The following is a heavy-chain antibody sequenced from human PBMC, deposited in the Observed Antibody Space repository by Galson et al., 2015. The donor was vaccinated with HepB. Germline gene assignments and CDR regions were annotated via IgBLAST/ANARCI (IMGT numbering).Heavy chain of an antibody. J-gene: IGHJ4*02. D-gene: IGHD6-19*01. CDR2: ISSSSSTI. V-gene: IGHV3-48*04. Sequence: TLRLSCAASGFTFSSYSMNWVRQAPGKGLEWVSYISSSSSTIYYADSVKGRFTISRDNAKNSLYLQMNSLRAEDTAVYYCARDRGYSSGWGFDYWGPGTLVTVSS. CDR3: ARDRGYSSGWGFDY. CDR1: GFTFSSYS.